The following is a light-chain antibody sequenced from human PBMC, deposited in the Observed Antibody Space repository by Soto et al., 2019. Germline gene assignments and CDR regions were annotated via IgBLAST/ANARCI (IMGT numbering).Light chain of an antibody. J-gene: IGKJ3*01. CDR1: QSLSGW. Sequence: DIQMTQSPSSLSASVGDRVTITCRASQSLSGWLAWYQQKPGKAPKVLIYGASSLESGVPSRFSVSGSGTEFTRTISGLQPDDFATYSCQQDNSYPIFPVGPETKVHI. CDR3: QQDNSYPIFP. CDR2: GAS. V-gene: IGKV1-5*01.